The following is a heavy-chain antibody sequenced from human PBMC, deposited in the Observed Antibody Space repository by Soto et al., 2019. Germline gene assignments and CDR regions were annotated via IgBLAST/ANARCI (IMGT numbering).Heavy chain of an antibody. J-gene: IGHJ4*02. D-gene: IGHD2-21*01. Sequence: SETLSLTCTASGGSISGYYWNWIREPPGKGLEWIGYIYYTGSTNSNPSLKSRVTISVDTSKNQFSLKLRSVTAADTAVYYCARAGRDCYNGLLDYRGQGTLVTVSS. CDR1: GGSISGYY. CDR2: IYYTGST. V-gene: IGHV4-59*01. CDR3: ARAGRDCYNGLLDY.